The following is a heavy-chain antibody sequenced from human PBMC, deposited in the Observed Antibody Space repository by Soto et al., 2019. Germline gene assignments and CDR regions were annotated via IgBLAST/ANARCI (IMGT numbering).Heavy chain of an antibody. D-gene: IGHD2-15*01. J-gene: IGHJ4*02. V-gene: IGHV3-23*01. Sequence: PGGSLRLSCAASGFTFSTYAMSCVRQAPGKGLEWVSAISGSGGNSTFYGDSVKGRFTISRDNSKNTLYLEMSSLGVEDTAVYYCAKGGGSCCFDCWGQGTLVTVSS. CDR2: ISGSGGNST. CDR1: GFTFSTYA. CDR3: AKGGGSCCFDC.